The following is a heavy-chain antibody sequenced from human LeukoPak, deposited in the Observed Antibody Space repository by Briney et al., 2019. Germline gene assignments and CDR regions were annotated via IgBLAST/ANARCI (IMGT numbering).Heavy chain of an antibody. V-gene: IGHV3-7*01. J-gene: IGHJ4*02. CDR2: IKQDGSEK. Sequence: GGSLRLSCAASGFTFSSYWMSWVRQAPGKGLEWVANIKQDGSEKYYVDSVKGRFTISRDNAKNPLYLQMNSLRAEDTAVYYCARDLAAGGATWDYWGQGTLVTVSS. D-gene: IGHD1-26*01. CDR3: ARDLAAGGATWDY. CDR1: GFTFSSYW.